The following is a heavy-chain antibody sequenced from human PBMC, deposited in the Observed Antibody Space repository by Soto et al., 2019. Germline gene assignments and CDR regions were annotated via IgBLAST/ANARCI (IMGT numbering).Heavy chain of an antibody. CDR3: VRDGTKTLRDWFDP. V-gene: IGHV4-4*07. D-gene: IGHD1-1*01. CDR1: GASISGFY. CDR2: IYATGTT. J-gene: IGHJ5*02. Sequence: PSEILSLTCTVSGASISGFYWSWIRKSAGKGLEWIGRIYATGTTDYNHSLKSRVMMSVDTSKKQFSLKLRSVTAADTAVYYCVRDGTKTLRDWFDPWGQGISVTVSS.